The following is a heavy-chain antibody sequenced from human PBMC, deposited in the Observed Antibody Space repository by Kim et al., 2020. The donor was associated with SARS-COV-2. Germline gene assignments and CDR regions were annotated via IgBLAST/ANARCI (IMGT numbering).Heavy chain of an antibody. J-gene: IGHJ4*02. V-gene: IGHV4-59*01. Sequence: TNNTPSLKSRVTISVDTHKNQFALKRSSVTAADTAVYYCARDSGGSFWRWGQGTLVTVSS. D-gene: IGHD1-26*01. CDR3: ARDSGGSFWR. CDR2: T.